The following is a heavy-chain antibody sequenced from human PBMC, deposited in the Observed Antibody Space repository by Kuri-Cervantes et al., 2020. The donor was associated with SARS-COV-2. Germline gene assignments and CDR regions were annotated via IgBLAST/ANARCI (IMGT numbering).Heavy chain of an antibody. Sequence: GESLKISCAASRFSFSSYTLHWVRQAPGKGLECVAVISYDRSNKYYADSVKGRFTISRDNSKNTLYLQMNSLRAKDTAVYYCAKPGVVRSAFDYWGQGTLVTVSS. CDR1: RFSFSSYT. D-gene: IGHD3-3*01. CDR2: ISYDRSNK. CDR3: AKPGVVRSAFDY. J-gene: IGHJ4*02. V-gene: IGHV3-30-3*02.